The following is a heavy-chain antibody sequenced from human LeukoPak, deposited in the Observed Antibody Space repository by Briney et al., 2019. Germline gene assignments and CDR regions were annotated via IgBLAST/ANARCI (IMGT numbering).Heavy chain of an antibody. CDR1: GFNFNMFA. Sequence: GGSLRLSCTGTGFNFNMFAIHWVRQAPGQGLEWVSGLSRGGSTTNYADSLKGRFTVSRDRSTNTVFLRMNSLRPEDTALYYCAKEQRIRHCSEGVCTEGYYFDYWGQGTLVTVSS. V-gene: IGHV3-23*01. J-gene: IGHJ4*02. D-gene: IGHD2-8*01. CDR2: LSRGGSTT. CDR3: AKEQRIRHCSEGVCTEGYYFDY.